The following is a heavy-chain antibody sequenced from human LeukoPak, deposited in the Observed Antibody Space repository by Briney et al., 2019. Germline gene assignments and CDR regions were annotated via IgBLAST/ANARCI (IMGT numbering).Heavy chain of an antibody. Sequence: GGSLRLSCAASGFTFSSYSMNWVRQAPGKGLEWVSSISSSSSYIYYADSVKGRFTISRDNAKNSLYLQMNSLRAEDTAVYYCARTVAAAGYYFDYWGQGTLVTVSP. CDR3: ARTVAAAGYYFDY. CDR1: GFTFSSYS. CDR2: ISSSSSYI. D-gene: IGHD6-13*01. J-gene: IGHJ4*02. V-gene: IGHV3-21*04.